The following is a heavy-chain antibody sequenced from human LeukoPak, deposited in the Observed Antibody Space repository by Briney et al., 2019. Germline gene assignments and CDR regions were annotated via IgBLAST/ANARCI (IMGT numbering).Heavy chain of an antibody. CDR2: ISYDGSDK. Sequence: PGRSLRLSCAASGFIFSNYGMHWVRQAPGKGLEWVAFISYDGSDKYYADSVKGRFAISRDNSKSSLYLQMNSLRADDTALYYCAKELDSSGYFDYWGQGTLVTVSS. J-gene: IGHJ4*02. CDR1: GFIFSNYG. D-gene: IGHD3-22*01. V-gene: IGHV3-30*18. CDR3: AKELDSSGYFDY.